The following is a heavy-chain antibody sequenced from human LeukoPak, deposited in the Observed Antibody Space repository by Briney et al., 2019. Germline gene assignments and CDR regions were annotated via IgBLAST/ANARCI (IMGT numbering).Heavy chain of an antibody. D-gene: IGHD5-12*01. CDR2: INPNSGGT. CDR1: GYTFNGYY. CDR3: ARVYSGYDGFYYGMDV. J-gene: IGHJ6*02. Sequence: ASVKVSCKASGYTFNGYYMHWVRQAPGQGLEWMGWINPNSGGTNYALKFQGRVTMTRDTSISTAYMELSRLRSDDTAVYYCARVYSGYDGFYYGMDVWGQGTTVTVSS. V-gene: IGHV1-2*02.